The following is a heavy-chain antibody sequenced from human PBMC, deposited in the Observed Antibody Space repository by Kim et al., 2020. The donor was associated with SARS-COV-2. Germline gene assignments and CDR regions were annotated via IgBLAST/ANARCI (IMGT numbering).Heavy chain of an antibody. V-gene: IGHV3-74*01. D-gene: IGHD1-26*01. CDR1: GFIFTNYW. CDR2: INDGDGGST. CDR3: AICGTQSFDY. Sequence: GGSLRLSCEASGFIFTNYWMHWVRQAPGKGLVWVSRINDGDGGSTTYADSVKGRFTNSRDNAKNTLYLQMNSLRGEDTAVYYCAICGTQSFDYWRQGILVSV. J-gene: IGHJ4*01.